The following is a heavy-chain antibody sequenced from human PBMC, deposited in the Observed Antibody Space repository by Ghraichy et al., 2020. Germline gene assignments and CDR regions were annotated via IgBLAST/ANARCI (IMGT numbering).Heavy chain of an antibody. J-gene: IGHJ4*02. CDR2: IYYSGST. CDR1: GGSVSSGSYY. Sequence: SETLYLTCTVSGGSVSSGSYYWSWIRQPPGKGLEWIGYIYYSGSTNYNPSLKSRVTISVDTSKNQFSLKLSSVTAADTAVYYCARDGVGYDFDYWGQGTLVTVSS. CDR3: ARDGVGYDFDY. V-gene: IGHV4-61*01. D-gene: IGHD2-8*01.